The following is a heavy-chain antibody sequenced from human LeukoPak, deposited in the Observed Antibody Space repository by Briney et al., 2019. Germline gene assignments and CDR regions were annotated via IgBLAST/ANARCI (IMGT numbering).Heavy chain of an antibody. CDR2: INHSGST. V-gene: IGHV4-34*01. CDR1: GGSFSGYY. Sequence: SETLSLTCAVYGGSFSGYYWSWIRQPPGKGLEWIGEINHSGSTNYNPSLKSRVTISVDTSKNQFSLKLSSVTAADTAMYYCAREGFNYDFAFWGQGTLVTVSS. J-gene: IGHJ4*02. D-gene: IGHD3-22*01. CDR3: AREGFNYDFAF.